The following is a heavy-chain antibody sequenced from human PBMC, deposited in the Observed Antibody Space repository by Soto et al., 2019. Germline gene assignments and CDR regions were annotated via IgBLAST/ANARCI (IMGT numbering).Heavy chain of an antibody. CDR2: ISWNSGST. CDR1: GFTFDDYA. CDR3: AKDYADMMQGRAIDY. D-gene: IGHD4-17*01. Sequence: EVQLVESGGGLVQPGRSLRLSCAASGFTFDDYAMHWVRQVPGKGLEWVSGISWNSGSTGYADSVRGRFTISRDNAKNSLYLQMNSLRAEDTALYFCAKDYADMMQGRAIDYWGQGTLVTVSS. V-gene: IGHV3-9*01. J-gene: IGHJ4*02.